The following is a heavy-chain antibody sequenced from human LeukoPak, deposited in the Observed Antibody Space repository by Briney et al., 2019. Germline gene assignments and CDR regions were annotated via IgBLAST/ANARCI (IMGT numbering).Heavy chain of an antibody. J-gene: IGHJ4*02. CDR3: ARPYSSSWYYFDY. D-gene: IGHD6-13*01. Sequence: ASVKVSCKASGYTFTGYYMHWVRQAPGQGLEWMGWINPNSGGTNYAQKFQGRVTMTRDTSISTAYMELSRLRSDDTAVYYCARPYSSSWYYFDYWGQGTLVTVSS. CDR2: INPNSGGT. CDR1: GYTFTGYY. V-gene: IGHV1-2*02.